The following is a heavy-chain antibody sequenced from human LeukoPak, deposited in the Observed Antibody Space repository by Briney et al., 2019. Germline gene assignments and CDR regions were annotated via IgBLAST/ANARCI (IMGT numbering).Heavy chain of an antibody. J-gene: IGHJ4*02. CDR3: ARGLGPMALFGY. D-gene: IGHD3-10*01. Sequence: GGSLRLSCAASGFTFSSYSINWVRQAPGKGLEWVSSISSSSYIYYADSVKGRFTISRDNAKNSLYLQMTSLRAEDTAVYYCARGLGPMALFGYWGQGTLVTVSS. CDR2: ISSSSYI. CDR1: GFTFSSYS. V-gene: IGHV3-21*01.